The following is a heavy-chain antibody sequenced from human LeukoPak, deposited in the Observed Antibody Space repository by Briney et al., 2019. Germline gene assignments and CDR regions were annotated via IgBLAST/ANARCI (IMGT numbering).Heavy chain of an antibody. Sequence: SETLSLTCTVSGYSISSGYYWGWIRQPPGKGLEWIGSIYHSGSTYYNPSLKSRVTISVDTSKNQFSLNLSSVTAADTAVYYCARGRGSSWYYFDSWAREPWSPSPQ. V-gene: IGHV4-38-2*02. J-gene: IGHJ4*02. CDR2: IYHSGST. D-gene: IGHD6-13*01. CDR3: ARGRGSSWYYFDS. CDR1: GYSISSGYY.